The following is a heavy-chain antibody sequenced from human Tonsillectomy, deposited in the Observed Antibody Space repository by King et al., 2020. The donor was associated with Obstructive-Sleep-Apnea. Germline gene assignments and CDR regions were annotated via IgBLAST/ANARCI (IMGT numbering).Heavy chain of an antibody. D-gene: IGHD2/OR15-2a*01. CDR2: IDPSDSRT. V-gene: IGHV5-10-1*03. J-gene: IGHJ3*01. CDR3: ARRGGVAPSGTTAFDV. CDR1: GYSFTSYY. Sequence: QLVQSGADMKKPGESLKISCKTSGYSFTSYYITWVRQMPGKGLEWMGRIDPSDSRTSYSPSFQGHVSMSVDKSINTAFLQWSSLQASDTAMYYCARRGGVAPSGTTAFDVWGQGTMVTVSS.